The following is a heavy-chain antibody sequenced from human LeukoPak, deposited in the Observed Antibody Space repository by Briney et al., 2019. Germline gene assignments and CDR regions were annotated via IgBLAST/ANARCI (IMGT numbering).Heavy chain of an antibody. D-gene: IGHD7-27*01. V-gene: IGHV3-53*01. CDR2: IYSGGDT. CDR1: GFTVSNSF. J-gene: IGHJ4*02. Sequence: PGGSLRLSCAASGFTVSNSFMTWVRQAPGKGLEWVSVIYSGGDTYYTDSMKGRFTISRDNSKNTLFLQMNSLRADDTAVYYCAKTGGPWDWGQGTLVTVSS. CDR3: AKTGGPWD.